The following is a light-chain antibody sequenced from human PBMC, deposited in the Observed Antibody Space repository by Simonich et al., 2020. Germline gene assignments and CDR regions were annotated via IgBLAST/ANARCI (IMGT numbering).Light chain of an antibody. CDR3: SSYTSSRV. CDR2: DVS. J-gene: IGLJ2*01. Sequence: QSALTQPASVSGSPGQSITIYCTGTSSDVGGYNYVSWYQQHPDKAPKLMIYDVSTLPSGVSNRFSGSKSGNTASLTISGLQAEDEADYYCSSYTSSRVFGGGTKLTVL. CDR1: SSDVGGYNY. V-gene: IGLV2-14*01.